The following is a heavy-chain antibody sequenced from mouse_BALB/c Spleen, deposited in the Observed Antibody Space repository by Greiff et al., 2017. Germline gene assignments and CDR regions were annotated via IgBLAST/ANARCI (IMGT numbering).Heavy chain of an antibody. Sequence: VKLVESGPGLVAPSQSLSITCTVSGFSLTSYGVHWVRQPPGKGLEWLGVIWAGGSTNYNSALMSRLSISKDNSKSQVFLKMNSLQTDDTAMYYCARPGTIYYDYLDYWGQGTTLTVSS. D-gene: IGHD2-4*01. V-gene: IGHV2-9*02. CDR1: GFSLTSYG. J-gene: IGHJ2*01. CDR2: IWAGGST. CDR3: ARPGTIYYDYLDY.